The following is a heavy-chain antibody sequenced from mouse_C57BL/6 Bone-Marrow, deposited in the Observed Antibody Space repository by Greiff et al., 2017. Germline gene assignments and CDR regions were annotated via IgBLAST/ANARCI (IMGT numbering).Heavy chain of an antibody. V-gene: IGHV5-6*01. CDR2: ISSGGSYT. J-gene: IGHJ2*01. D-gene: IGHD4-1*01. CDR1: GFPFSSYG. CDR3: ARQRTGYYFDY. Sequence: EVQVVESGGDLVKPGGSLKLSCAASGFPFSSYGMSWVRQTPDKRLEWVATISSGGSYTYYPDSVKGRFTISRDNAKNTLYLQMSSLKSEDTAMYYCARQRTGYYFDYWGQGTTLTVSS.